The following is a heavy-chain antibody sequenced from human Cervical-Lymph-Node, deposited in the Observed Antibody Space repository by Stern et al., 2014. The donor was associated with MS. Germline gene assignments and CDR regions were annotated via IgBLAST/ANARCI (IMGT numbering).Heavy chain of an antibody. Sequence: QVQLQQWGAGLLKPSETLSLTCAVYGGSFSGYYWSWIRQPPGKGLEWIGEINHSGSTNYNPSLKSRVTISVDTSKNQFSLKLSYVTAADTAVYYCARMGAVAGTDYWGQGTLFTVSS. CDR3: ARMGAVAGTDY. V-gene: IGHV4-34*01. J-gene: IGHJ4*02. CDR1: GGSFSGYY. CDR2: INHSGST. D-gene: IGHD6-19*01.